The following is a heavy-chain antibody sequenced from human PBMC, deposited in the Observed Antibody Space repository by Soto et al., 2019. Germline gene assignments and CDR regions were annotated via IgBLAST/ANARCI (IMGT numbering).Heavy chain of an antibody. V-gene: IGHV4-30-4*01. CDR3: ARVSTVTTLLYFDY. D-gene: IGHD4-17*01. CDR1: GGSISSGDYY. CDR2: IYYSGST. J-gene: IGHJ4*02. Sequence: SETLSLTCPVSGGSISSGDYYWSWIRQPPGKGLEWIGYIYYSGSTYYNPSLKSRVTISVDTSTNQFSLKLSSVTAADTAVYYCARVSTVTTLLYFDYWGQGTLVNVSS.